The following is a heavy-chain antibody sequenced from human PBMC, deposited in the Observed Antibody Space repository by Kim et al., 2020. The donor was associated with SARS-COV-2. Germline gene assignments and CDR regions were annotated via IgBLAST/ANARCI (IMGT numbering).Heavy chain of an antibody. CDR2: NT. CDR3: AREGHEGGYLT. V-gene: IGHV1-3*01. J-gene: IGHJ3*01. Sequence: NTSNSQKFQGRVTITRDTSASTAYMELNSLRSEDTAVYYCAREGHEGGYLTWGQGTMVTVSS. D-gene: IGHD3-22*01.